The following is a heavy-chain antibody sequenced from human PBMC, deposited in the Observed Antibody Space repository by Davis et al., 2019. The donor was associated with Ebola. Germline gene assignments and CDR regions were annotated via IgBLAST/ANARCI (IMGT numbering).Heavy chain of an antibody. Sequence: PSETLSLTCAVYGGSFSGYYWSWIRQPPGKGLEWIGEINHSGNTNYNPSLKNRVTISVDTSKNQFSLDLSSVTAADTAVYYCARPVRRGYNYNRLDYWGQGTLVTVSS. CDR3: ARPVRRGYNYNRLDY. J-gene: IGHJ4*02. CDR1: GGSFSGYY. V-gene: IGHV4-34*01. D-gene: IGHD5-18*01. CDR2: INHSGNT.